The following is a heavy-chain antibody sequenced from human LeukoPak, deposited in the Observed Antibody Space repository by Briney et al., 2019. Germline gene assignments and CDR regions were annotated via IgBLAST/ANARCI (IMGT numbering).Heavy chain of an antibody. CDR2: IKSKTDGGTT. J-gene: IGHJ5*02. CDR1: GLHFSGTA. CDR3: ASGRHL. Sequence: GGSLRLSCAASGLHFSGTAMSWVRQAPGKGLEWVGRIKSKTDGGTTDYAAPVRGRFTISRDDPKNTLYLQMNSLKTEDAAVYYCASGRHLWGQGTLVTVSS. V-gene: IGHV3-15*01.